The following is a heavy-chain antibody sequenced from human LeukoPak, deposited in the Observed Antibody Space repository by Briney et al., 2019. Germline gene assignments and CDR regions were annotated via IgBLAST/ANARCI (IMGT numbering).Heavy chain of an antibody. CDR2: ISYDGSNK. Sequence: PGRFPRHSCAASGFTFSSYAMHRVRQAPGEGPGWEAVISYDGSNKYYAGSVNGRFPISRDNSKNTLYLQMNSLRAEDTAVYYCARGYGSGDNIDYWGQGTLVTVSS. D-gene: IGHD3-10*01. CDR3: ARGYGSGDNIDY. CDR1: GFTFSSYA. V-gene: IGHV3-30*01. J-gene: IGHJ4*02.